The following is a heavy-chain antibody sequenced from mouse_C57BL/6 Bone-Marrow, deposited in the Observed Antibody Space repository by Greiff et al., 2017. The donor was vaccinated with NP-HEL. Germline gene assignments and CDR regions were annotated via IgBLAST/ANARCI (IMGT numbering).Heavy chain of an antibody. CDR1: GFTFSSYA. Sequence: EVHLVESGEGLVKPGGSLKLSCAASGFTFSSYAMSWVRQTPEKRLEWVAYISSGGDYIYYADTVKGRFTISRDNARNTLYLQMSSLKSEDTAMYYCTRENYYGSRLYAMDYWGQGTSVTVSS. J-gene: IGHJ4*01. CDR2: ISSGGDYI. CDR3: TRENYYGSRLYAMDY. D-gene: IGHD1-1*01. V-gene: IGHV5-9-1*02.